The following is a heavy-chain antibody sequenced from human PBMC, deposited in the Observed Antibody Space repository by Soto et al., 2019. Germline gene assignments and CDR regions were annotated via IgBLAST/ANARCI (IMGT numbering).Heavy chain of an antibody. CDR3: ARGGEQWLVQDWFDP. CDR2: IIPIFGTA. J-gene: IGHJ5*02. V-gene: IGHV1-69*13. CDR1: GGTFSSYA. D-gene: IGHD6-19*01. Sequence: QVQLVQSGAEVKPPGASVKVSCKASGGTFSSYAISWVRQAPGQGLEWMGGIIPIFGTANYAQKFKGGVTITADESTSTVYMELSSLRSEDTAVYYCARGGEQWLVQDWFDPWGQGTLVTVSS.